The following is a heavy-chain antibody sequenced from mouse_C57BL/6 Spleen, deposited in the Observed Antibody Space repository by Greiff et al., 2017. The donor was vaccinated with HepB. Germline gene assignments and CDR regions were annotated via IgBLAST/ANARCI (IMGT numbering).Heavy chain of an antibody. D-gene: IGHD1-1*01. CDR2: INPSTGGT. Sequence: VQLQQSGPELVKPGASVKISCKASGYSFTGYYMNWVKQSPEKSLEWIGEINPSTGGTTYNQKFKAKATLTVDKSSSTAYMQLKSLTSEDSAVYCCARSGNYYPYYFDYWGQGTPLTVSS. CDR1: GYSFTGYY. V-gene: IGHV1-42*01. CDR3: ARSGNYYPYYFDY. J-gene: IGHJ2*01.